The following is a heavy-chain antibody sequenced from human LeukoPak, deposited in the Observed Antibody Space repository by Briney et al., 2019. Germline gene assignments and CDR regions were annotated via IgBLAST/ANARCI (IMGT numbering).Heavy chain of an antibody. J-gene: IGHJ3*02. D-gene: IGHD3-22*01. V-gene: IGHV7-4-1*02. CDR3: ARDRSGYPHDAFDI. CDR1: GYTFTNYA. Sequence: ASVKVSCKASGYTFTNYAMNWVRQAPGQGLEWMGWINTNTGSPTYAPGSTGRFVFSLDTSVSTAYLQISSLKAEDTAVYYCARDRSGYPHDAFDIWGQGTMVTVSS. CDR2: INTNTGSP.